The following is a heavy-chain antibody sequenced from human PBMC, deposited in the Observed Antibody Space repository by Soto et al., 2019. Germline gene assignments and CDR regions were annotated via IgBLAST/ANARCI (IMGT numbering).Heavy chain of an antibody. CDR1: GGSFSGYY. V-gene: IGHV4-34*01. D-gene: IGHD3-3*01. Sequence: PSETLSLTCAVYGGSFSGYYWSWIRQPPGKGLEWIGEINHSGSTNYNPSLKSRVTISVDTSKNQFSLKLSSVTAADTAVYYCAYGGNYTNFDYWGQGTLVTVSS. CDR2: INHSGST. CDR3: AYGGNYTNFDY. J-gene: IGHJ4*02.